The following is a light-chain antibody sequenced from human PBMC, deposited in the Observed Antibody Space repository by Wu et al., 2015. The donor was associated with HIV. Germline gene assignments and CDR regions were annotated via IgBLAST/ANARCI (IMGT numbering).Light chain of an antibody. V-gene: IGKV1-16*01. CDR3: QQYNSYSPRT. J-gene: IGKJ1*01. CDR1: QDISAW. CDR2: AAS. Sequence: DIQMGQSPSFVSASVGDRVIITCRATQDISAWLAWYQMKPGKAPQLLISAASTLQGGVPSRFSGSRSGTEFTLTISSLQPDDFATYYCQQYNSYSPRTFGQGTKVEIK.